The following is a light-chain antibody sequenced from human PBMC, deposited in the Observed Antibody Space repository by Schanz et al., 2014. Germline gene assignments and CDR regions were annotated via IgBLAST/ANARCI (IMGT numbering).Light chain of an antibody. Sequence: QSALTQPPSASGSPGQSVTISCTGTSSDVGGYNYVSWYQQHPGKAPKLMIYEVSKRPSGVPDRFSGSKSGTSASLAITGLQAEDEADYYCSSYTSRSTLFGGGTKLPVL. V-gene: IGLV2-8*01. CDR1: SSDVGGYNY. J-gene: IGLJ3*02. CDR2: EVS. CDR3: SSYTSRSTL.